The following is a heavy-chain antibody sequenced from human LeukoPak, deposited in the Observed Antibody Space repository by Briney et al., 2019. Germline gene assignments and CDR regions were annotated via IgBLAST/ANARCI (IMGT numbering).Heavy chain of an antibody. Sequence: PGGSLRLSCAASGFPFSSYAMHWVRQAPGKGLEWVAVISYDGSNKYYADSVKGRFTISRDNSKNTLYLQMSSLRAEDTAVYYCARDKIAAAGRGYSDWFDPWGQGTLVTVSS. V-gene: IGHV3-30-3*01. D-gene: IGHD6-13*01. J-gene: IGHJ5*02. CDR3: ARDKIAAAGRGYSDWFDP. CDR2: ISYDGSNK. CDR1: GFPFSSYA.